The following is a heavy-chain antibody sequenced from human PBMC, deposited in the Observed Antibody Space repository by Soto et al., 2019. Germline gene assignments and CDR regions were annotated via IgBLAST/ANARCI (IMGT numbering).Heavy chain of an antibody. D-gene: IGHD2-15*01. CDR1: GDSITTTFYY. CDR3: ARHPXQNVVGVIDPILNWFDP. Sequence: SETLSLTCSVSGDSITTTFYYWAWIRQSPEKGLEWIGSISYTGNTYYNPSLKTRLTMSVDTSRNQFFLKLTSVTASDTAVYYCARHPXQNVVGVIDPILNWFDPWGQGTLVTVSS. J-gene: IGHJ5*02. CDR2: ISYTGNT. V-gene: IGHV4-39*01.